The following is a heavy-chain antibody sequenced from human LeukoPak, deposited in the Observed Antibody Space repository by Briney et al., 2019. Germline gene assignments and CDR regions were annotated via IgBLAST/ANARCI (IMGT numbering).Heavy chain of an antibody. J-gene: IGHJ5*02. CDR3: ATGEFLFVGATKYGWFDP. CDR2: FDPEDGET. V-gene: IGHV1-24*01. CDR1: GYTLTELS. D-gene: IGHD1-26*01. Sequence: ASVKVSCKVSGYTLTELSTHWVRQAPGKGLEWMGGFDPEDGETIYAQKFQGRVTMTEDTSTDTAYMELSSLRSEDTAVYYCATGEFLFVGATKYGWFDPWGQGTLVTVSS.